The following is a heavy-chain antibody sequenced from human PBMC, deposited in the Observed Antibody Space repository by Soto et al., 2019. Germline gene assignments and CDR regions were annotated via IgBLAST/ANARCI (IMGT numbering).Heavy chain of an antibody. J-gene: IGHJ5*02. V-gene: IGHV4-34*01. Sequence: QVQLQQWGAGLLKPSETLSLTCAVYGGSFSSYYWTWIRQPPGEGLEWIGQINHSGTTNYNPSLKSRVTMSLDTSKKQFSLKLHSLTAADTAVYYCARRQLLWFGEVSENNWFDPWGQGTLVTVSS. CDR2: INHSGTT. CDR3: ARRQLLWFGEVSENNWFDP. D-gene: IGHD3-10*01. CDR1: GGSFSSYY.